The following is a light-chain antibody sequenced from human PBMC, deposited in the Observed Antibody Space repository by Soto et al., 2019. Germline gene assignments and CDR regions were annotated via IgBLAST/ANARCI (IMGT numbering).Light chain of an antibody. V-gene: IGLV2-8*01. Sequence: QSALTQPPSASGSPGQSVAISCTGTTGDFGGYNFVSWYQQHPGKAPKLMIYEVNKRPSGVPDRFSGSKSGNTASLTVSGLQAEDEADYYCSSYAGSSNVFGTGTKLTVL. CDR1: TGDFGGYNF. J-gene: IGLJ1*01. CDR3: SSYAGSSNV. CDR2: EVN.